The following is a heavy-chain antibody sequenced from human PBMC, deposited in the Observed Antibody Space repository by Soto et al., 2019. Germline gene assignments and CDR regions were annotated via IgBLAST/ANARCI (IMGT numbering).Heavy chain of an antibody. CDR2: LKGDEISI. CDR3: ARGGLGSLLDQ. J-gene: IGHJ4*02. CDR1: GFTFNSYW. D-gene: IGHD3-10*01. V-gene: IGHV3-74*01. Sequence: EVQLVESGGGLVQPGGSLRLSCAVSGFTFNSYWMHWVRQAPGKGLVWVSRLKGDEISINYADFVKGRFTISRDNAKNTVYLQMNSLRAEDTAVYFCARGGLGSLLDQWGQGTLGTVSS.